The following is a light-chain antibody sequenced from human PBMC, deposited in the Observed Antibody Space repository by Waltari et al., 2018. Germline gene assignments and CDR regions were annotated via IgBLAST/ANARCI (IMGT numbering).Light chain of an antibody. Sequence: QSALTQPPSASGSPGQSVTISCTGTTSDVGGYNYVSWYQQHPGKAPKLIIYEVNKRPPRVPNRFSGSKATDTAARTVSGLQGEDDAHYYCYSYAGSNQVVFGGGTTLTVL. CDR1: TSDVGGYNY. J-gene: IGLJ3*02. V-gene: IGLV2-8*01. CDR2: EVN. CDR3: YSYAGSNQVV.